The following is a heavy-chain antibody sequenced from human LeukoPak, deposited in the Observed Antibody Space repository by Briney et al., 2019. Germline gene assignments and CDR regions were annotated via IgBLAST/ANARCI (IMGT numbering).Heavy chain of an antibody. D-gene: IGHD3-3*01. J-gene: IGHJ3*02. V-gene: IGHV4-34*01. Sequence: SETLSLTCAVYAGSFSGYYWSWIRQPPGKGLEWIGEINHSGSTNYNPSLKSRVTISVDTSKNQFSLKLSSVTAADTAVYYCARGNKGYDVWSGKAQFGGAFDIWGQGTMVTVSS. CDR3: ARGNKGYDVWSGKAQFGGAFDI. CDR1: AGSFSGYY. CDR2: INHSGST.